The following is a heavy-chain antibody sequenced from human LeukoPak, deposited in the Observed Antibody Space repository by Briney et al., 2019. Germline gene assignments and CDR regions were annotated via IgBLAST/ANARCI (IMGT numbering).Heavy chain of an antibody. Sequence: GGSLRLSCAASGFTFSSYAMSWVRQAPGKGLEWVSAISGSGGSTYYADSVKGRFTISRDNSKNTLYLQMNSLRAEDTAVYYCAKSADCSSTSCYIIPYYYYGMDVWGQGTTVTVSS. D-gene: IGHD2-2*02. CDR2: ISGSGGST. J-gene: IGHJ6*02. V-gene: IGHV3-23*01. CDR1: GFTFSSYA. CDR3: AKSADCSSTSCYIIPYYYYGMDV.